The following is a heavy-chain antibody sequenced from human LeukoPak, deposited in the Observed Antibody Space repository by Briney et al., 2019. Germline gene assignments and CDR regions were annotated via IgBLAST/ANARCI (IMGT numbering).Heavy chain of an antibody. Sequence: ASVKVSCKASGYTLTSYGISWVRQAPGQGLEWMGWISAYNGNTNYAQKLQGRVTMTTDTSTSTAYMELRSLRSDDTAVYYCAGLDCSSTSCYDYYYMDVWGKGTTVTVSS. CDR2: ISAYNGNT. V-gene: IGHV1-18*01. D-gene: IGHD2-2*01. J-gene: IGHJ6*03. CDR3: AGLDCSSTSCYDYYYMDV. CDR1: GYTLTSYG.